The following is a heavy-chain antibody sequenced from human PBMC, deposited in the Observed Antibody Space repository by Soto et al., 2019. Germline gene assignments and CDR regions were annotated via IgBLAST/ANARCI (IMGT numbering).Heavy chain of an antibody. CDR1: GFTFSDYY. J-gene: IGHJ4*02. CDR3: ARDPQYNSGWYFDY. V-gene: IGHV3-11*06. Sequence: PGGSLRLSCAASGFTFSDYYMSWIRQAPGKGLEWVSYISSSSSYINNADSVKGRFTISRDNSKNTVYLQMNSLRVEDTAVYYCARDPQYNSGWYFDYWGQGTLVTVSS. D-gene: IGHD6-19*01. CDR2: ISSSSSYI.